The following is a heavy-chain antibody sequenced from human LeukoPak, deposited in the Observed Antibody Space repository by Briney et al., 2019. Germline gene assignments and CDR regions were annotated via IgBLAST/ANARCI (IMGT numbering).Heavy chain of an antibody. Sequence: ASVQDSCKASGYTFTSYYMHWVRQAPGQGLEWMGIINPSGGSTSYAQKFQGRVTMTRDTSTSTVYMELSSLRSEDTAVYYCSSGGYCSSTSCYGFAFDIWGQGTMVTVSS. CDR2: INPSGGST. CDR1: GYTFTSYY. J-gene: IGHJ3*02. CDR3: SSGGYCSSTSCYGFAFDI. D-gene: IGHD2-2*01. V-gene: IGHV1-46*03.